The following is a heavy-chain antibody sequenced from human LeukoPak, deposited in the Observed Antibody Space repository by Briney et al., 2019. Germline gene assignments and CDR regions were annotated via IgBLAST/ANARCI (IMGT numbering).Heavy chain of an antibody. Sequence: GGSLRLSCAASEFTFGSYGMSWVRQALGKGLEWVSSISGSGGSTQYADSVQGRFAISRDNSKNTLYLQMNSLRVEDTAMYFCARDPNGDYIGTFDMWGRGTMVSVSS. CDR1: EFTFGSYG. V-gene: IGHV3-23*01. D-gene: IGHD4-17*01. J-gene: IGHJ3*02. CDR3: ARDPNGDYIGTFDM. CDR2: ISGSGGST.